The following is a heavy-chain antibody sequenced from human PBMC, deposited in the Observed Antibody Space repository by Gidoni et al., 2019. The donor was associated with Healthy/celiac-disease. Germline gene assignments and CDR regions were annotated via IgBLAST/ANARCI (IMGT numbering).Heavy chain of an antibody. D-gene: IGHD3-16*01. CDR2: ISYDGSNK. CDR3: ARFSRPADAFDI. Sequence: QVQLVESGGGVVQPGRSLRLSCAASGFTFSSYGMHWVRQAPGKGLEWVAVISYDGSNKYYADSVKGRFTISRDNSKNTLYLQMNSLRAEDTAVYYCARFSRPADAFDIWGQGTMVTVSS. J-gene: IGHJ3*02. V-gene: IGHV3-30*03. CDR1: GFTFSSYG.